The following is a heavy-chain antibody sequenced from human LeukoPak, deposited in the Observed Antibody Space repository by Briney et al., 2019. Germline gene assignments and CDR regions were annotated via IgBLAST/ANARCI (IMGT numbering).Heavy chain of an antibody. Sequence: SGGSLRLSCAASGFTVSEFWMTWVRQAPGKGLEWVSVIYSGGSTYYADSVKGRFTISRDNSKNTLYLQMNSLRAEDTAVYYCARESFAIGYSYGLRYFDYWGQGTLVTVSS. V-gene: IGHV3-53*01. CDR2: IYSGGST. CDR3: ARESFAIGYSYGLRYFDY. D-gene: IGHD5-18*01. CDR1: GFTVSEFW. J-gene: IGHJ4*02.